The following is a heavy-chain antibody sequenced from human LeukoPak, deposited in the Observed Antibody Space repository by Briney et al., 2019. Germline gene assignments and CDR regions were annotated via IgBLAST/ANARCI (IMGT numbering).Heavy chain of an antibody. V-gene: IGHV3-23*01. CDR3: AKDPPATIFGVVPVLFFDY. J-gene: IGHJ4*02. CDR1: GFTFSSYA. CDR2: ISGSGGST. Sequence: PGGSLRLSCAASGFTFSSYAMSWVRQAPGKGLEWVSAISGSGGSTYYADSVKGRFTISRDNSKNTLYPQMNSLRAEDTAVYYCAKDPPATIFGVVPVLFFDYWGQGTLVTVSS. D-gene: IGHD3-3*01.